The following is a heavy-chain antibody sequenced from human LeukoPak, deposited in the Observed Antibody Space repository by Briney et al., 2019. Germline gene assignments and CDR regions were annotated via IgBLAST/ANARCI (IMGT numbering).Heavy chain of an antibody. CDR2: ISSSGSTI. CDR1: GFTFSSYE. J-gene: IGHJ5*02. D-gene: IGHD6-19*01. V-gene: IGHV3-48*03. CDR3: ARDSRSGWGNWFDP. Sequence: GSLRLSCAASGFTFSSYEMNWVRQAPGKGLEWVSYISSSGSTIYYADSVKGRFTISRDNAKNSLYLQMNSLRAEDTAVYYCARDSRSGWGNWFDPWGQGTLVTVSS.